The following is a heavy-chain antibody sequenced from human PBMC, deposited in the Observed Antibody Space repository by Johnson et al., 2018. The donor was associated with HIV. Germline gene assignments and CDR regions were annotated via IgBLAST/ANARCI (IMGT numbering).Heavy chain of an antibody. CDR2: ISFDGTSK. D-gene: IGHD3-16*01. Sequence: QVQLVESGGGVVQPGRSLRLSCAASGFTFSSHAMHWVRQAPGKGLEWVAFISFDGTSKYYADSVKGRFTISRVNSKNTVYLQMTSLSGEDKAVSFCAKGLGANKDDEWATDYDYLSIAYPVPDPRAVVGAFDIWGQGTMVSVSS. J-gene: IGHJ3*02. V-gene: IGHV3-30*04. CDR1: GFTFSSHA. CDR3: AKGLGANKDDEWATDYDYLSIAYPVPDPRAVVGAFDI.